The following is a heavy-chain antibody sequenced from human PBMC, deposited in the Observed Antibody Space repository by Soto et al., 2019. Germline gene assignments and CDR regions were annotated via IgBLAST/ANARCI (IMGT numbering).Heavy chain of an antibody. D-gene: IGHD5-12*01. CDR3: ARDYYRFNSGYGFSMDV. CDR2: ISYDGSNK. CDR1: GFTFSSYA. V-gene: IGHV3-30-3*01. J-gene: IGHJ6*02. Sequence: QVQLVESGGGVVQPGRSLRLSCAASGFTFSSYAMHWVRQAPGKGLEWVAVISYDGSNKYYADSVKGRFTISRDNSKNTVYLRMNSLRAEDTAVYYCARDYYRFNSGYGFSMDVWGQGTTVTVSS.